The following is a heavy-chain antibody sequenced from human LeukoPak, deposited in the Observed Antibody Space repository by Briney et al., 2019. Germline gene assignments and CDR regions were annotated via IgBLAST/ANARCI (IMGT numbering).Heavy chain of an antibody. J-gene: IGHJ4*02. CDR2: ISAYNGNT. V-gene: IGHV1-18*01. CDR1: GYTFTSYG. Sequence: ASVKVSCKASGYTFTSYGISWVRQAPGQGLEWMGWISAYNGNTNYAQKLQGRVTMTTDTSTSTAHMELSSLRSEDTAVYYCARGDVGAGFDYWGQGTLVTVSS. CDR3: ARGDVGAGFDY. D-gene: IGHD1-26*01.